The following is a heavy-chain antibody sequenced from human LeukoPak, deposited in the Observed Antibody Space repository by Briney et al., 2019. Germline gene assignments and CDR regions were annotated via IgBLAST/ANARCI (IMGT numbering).Heavy chain of an antibody. Sequence: ASVKVSCKASGYTLTGYYMHWVRQAPGQGLEWMGWINPNSGGTNYAQKFQGRVTMTRDTSISTAYMELSRLRSDDTAVYYCASARGYYDSSGYSDYGYWGQGTLVTVSS. D-gene: IGHD3-22*01. CDR3: ASARGYYDSSGYSDYGY. J-gene: IGHJ4*02. CDR2: INPNSGGT. CDR1: GYTLTGYY. V-gene: IGHV1-2*02.